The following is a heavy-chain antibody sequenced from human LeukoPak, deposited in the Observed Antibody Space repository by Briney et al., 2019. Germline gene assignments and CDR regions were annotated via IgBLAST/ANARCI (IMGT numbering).Heavy chain of an antibody. CDR2: ISSSGDSTYYEST. CDR3: AKDRGYYDSVGYGFDI. Sequence: GGSLRLSCAASGFIFCSYATSWVRQAPGKGLEWVSTISSSGDSTYYESTYYAVSVKGRFTISRDNSKNMLYLQMNSLRAEDTAVYYCAKDRGYYDSVGYGFDIWGQGTMVTVSS. D-gene: IGHD3-22*01. V-gene: IGHV3-23*01. CDR1: GFIFCSYA. J-gene: IGHJ3*02.